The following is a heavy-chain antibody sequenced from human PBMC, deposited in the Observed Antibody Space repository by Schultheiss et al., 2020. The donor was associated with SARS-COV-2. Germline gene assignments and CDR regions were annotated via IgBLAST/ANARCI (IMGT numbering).Heavy chain of an antibody. V-gene: IGHV4-59*12. D-gene: IGHD1-14*01. Sequence: SETLSLTCTVSGGSISSYYWSWIRQPPGKGLEWIGYIYYSGSTYYNPSLKSRVTISVDTSKNQFSLKLSSVTAADTAVYYCARDHHAEGVDVWGQGTTVTVSS. CDR3: ARDHHAEGVDV. J-gene: IGHJ6*02. CDR2: IYYSGST. CDR1: GGSISSYY.